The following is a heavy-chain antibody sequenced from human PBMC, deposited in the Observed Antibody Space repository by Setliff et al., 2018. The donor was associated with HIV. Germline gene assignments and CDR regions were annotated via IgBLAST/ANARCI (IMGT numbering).Heavy chain of an antibody. V-gene: IGHV1-18*01. CDR1: GYSFARYG. D-gene: IGHD6-19*01. CDR2: ISGFNGNT. J-gene: IGHJ3*02. CDR3: ARVPYRSAWFSGGHDAFDI. Sequence: ASVKVSCKASGYSFARYGLSWVRQAPGQGLEWMGWISGFNGNTKYAQSFQDRVAMTTETATSTAYMEMRSLRSDDTAVYFCARVPYRSAWFSGGHDAFDIWGKGQWSPSPQ.